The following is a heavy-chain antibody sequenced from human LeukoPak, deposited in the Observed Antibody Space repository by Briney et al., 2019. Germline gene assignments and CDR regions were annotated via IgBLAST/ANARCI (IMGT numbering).Heavy chain of an antibody. Sequence: PGGSLRLSCAASGFTFSSYAMSWVRQAPGKGLEWVSAISGSGTSTYYADSVKGRITISRDNSENTLYLQMNSLRAEDTAVYYCPFLEWLFWGQGTLVTVSS. V-gene: IGHV3-23*01. CDR1: GFTFSSYA. J-gene: IGHJ4*02. CDR2: ISGSGTST. D-gene: IGHD3-3*01. CDR3: PFLEWLF.